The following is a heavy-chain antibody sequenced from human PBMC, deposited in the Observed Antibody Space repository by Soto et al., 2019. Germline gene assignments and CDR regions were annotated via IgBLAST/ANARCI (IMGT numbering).Heavy chain of an antibody. V-gene: IGHV1-69*01. CDR3: ARDSIAVAGNYYYYYGMDV. D-gene: IGHD6-19*01. Sequence: VQLVQSGAEVKKTGSSVKVSCKASGGTFSSYAISWVRQAPGQGLEWMGGIIPIFGTANYAQKFQGRVTITADESTSTAYMELSSLRSEDTAVYYCARDSIAVAGNYYYYYGMDVWGQGTTVTVSS. CDR1: GGTFSSYA. CDR2: IIPIFGTA. J-gene: IGHJ6*02.